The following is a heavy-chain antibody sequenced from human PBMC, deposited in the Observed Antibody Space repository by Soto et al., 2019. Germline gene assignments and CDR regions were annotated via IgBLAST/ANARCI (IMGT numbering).Heavy chain of an antibody. J-gene: IGHJ4*02. V-gene: IGHV3-15*01. Sequence: PGGSLRLSCAASGFTFSNVWMSWVRQAPGKGLEWVGRIKSQAHGGTTDSATAVKGRFIISRDDSQNTLYLQMDSLKTEDTGMYYCTREPHFDLWGQGTPVTVSS. D-gene: IGHD1-26*01. CDR1: GFTFSNVW. CDR3: TREPHFDL. CDR2: IKSQAHGGTT.